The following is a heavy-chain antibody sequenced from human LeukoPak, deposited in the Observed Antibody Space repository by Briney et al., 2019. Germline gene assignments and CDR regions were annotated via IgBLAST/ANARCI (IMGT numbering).Heavy chain of an antibody. J-gene: IGHJ4*02. V-gene: IGHV1-8*01. D-gene: IGHD2-15*01. Sequence: ASVKVSCKASGYTFTSYDINWVRQATGQGLEWMGWMNPNSGYTGYAQKFQGRVTMTRNTSISTAYMELSSLRSEDTAVYYCARGPRYCSGGSCYSAIDYWGQGTLVTVSS. CDR2: MNPNSGYT. CDR1: GYTFTSYD. CDR3: ARGPRYCSGGSCYSAIDY.